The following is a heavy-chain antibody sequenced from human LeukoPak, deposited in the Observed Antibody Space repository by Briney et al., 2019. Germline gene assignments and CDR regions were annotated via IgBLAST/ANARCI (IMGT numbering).Heavy chain of an antibody. V-gene: IGHV3-30-3*01. CDR3: ARDVLELRWGYFDY. J-gene: IGHJ4*02. Sequence: GGSLRLSCAACGLTFSSYAMHWVRQAPAKGLAWVAVISYDGSNKYYADSVKGLFTISRDNSKNTLYLQMNSLRAEDTAVYYCARDVLELRWGYFDYWGQGTLVTVSS. CDR2: ISYDGSNK. CDR1: GLTFSSYA. D-gene: IGHD1-7*01.